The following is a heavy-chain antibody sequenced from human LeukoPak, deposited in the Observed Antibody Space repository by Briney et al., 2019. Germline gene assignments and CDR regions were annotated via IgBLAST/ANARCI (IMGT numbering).Heavy chain of an antibody. CDR2: IIPIFGTA. D-gene: IGHD6-19*01. J-gene: IGHJ4*02. Sequence: GASVKVSCKASGYTFTSYAMNWVRQAPGQGLEWMGGIIPIFGTANYAQKFQGRVTITADESTSTAYMELSSLRSEDTAVYYCARRVFSSGWPSYYFDYWGQGTLVTVSS. V-gene: IGHV1-69*13. CDR3: ARRVFSSGWPSYYFDY. CDR1: GYTFTSYA.